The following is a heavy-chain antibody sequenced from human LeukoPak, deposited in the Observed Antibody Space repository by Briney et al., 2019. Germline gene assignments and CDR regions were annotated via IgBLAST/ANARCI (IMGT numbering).Heavy chain of an antibody. CDR1: GFTFSSYA. J-gene: IGHJ4*02. Sequence: GGSLRLSCAASGFTFSSYAMHWVRQAPGKGLEWVSAISGSGFSTYYADSVKGRFTISRDNSKHTLDLQMNSLRAEDTAVYYCAKSGSYFAFDYWGQGTLVTVSS. CDR2: ISGSGFST. D-gene: IGHD1-26*01. CDR3: AKSGSYFAFDY. V-gene: IGHV3-23*01.